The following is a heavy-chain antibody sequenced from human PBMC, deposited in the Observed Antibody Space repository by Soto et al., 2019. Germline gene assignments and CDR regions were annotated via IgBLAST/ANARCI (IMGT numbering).Heavy chain of an antibody. Sequence: GGSLRLSCAASGFTFSSYGMHWVRQAPGKGLEWVAVISYDGSNKYYADSVKGRFTTSRDNSKNTLYLQMNSLRAEDTAVYYCAKDGAPYSSSWYTLVGYYYGMDVWGQGTTVTVSS. D-gene: IGHD6-13*01. CDR2: ISYDGSNK. J-gene: IGHJ6*02. CDR3: AKDGAPYSSSWYTLVGYYYGMDV. V-gene: IGHV3-30*18. CDR1: GFTFSSYG.